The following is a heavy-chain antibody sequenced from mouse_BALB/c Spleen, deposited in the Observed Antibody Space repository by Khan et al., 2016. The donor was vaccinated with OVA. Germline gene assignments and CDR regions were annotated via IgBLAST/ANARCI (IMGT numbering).Heavy chain of an antibody. CDR2: ILPGRGNN. V-gene: IGHV1-9*01. Sequence: QVQLKQSGAELMKPGASVKISCKASGYTFSSYWIEWVKQRPGHGLEWIGEILPGRGNNNFHEKFRGKATFAADTSSNTAYMQLSSLTSEDSAVYYCARGNYYGSTSWFGYWGQGTLVTVSA. D-gene: IGHD1-1*01. J-gene: IGHJ3*01. CDR3: ARGNYYGSTSWFGY. CDR1: GYTFSSYW.